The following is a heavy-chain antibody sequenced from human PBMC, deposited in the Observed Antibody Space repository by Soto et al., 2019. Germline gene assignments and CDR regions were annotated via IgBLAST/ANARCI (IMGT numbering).Heavy chain of an antibody. V-gene: IGHV1-24*01. J-gene: IGHJ4*02. CDR3: ARDGVKLTTVTYDY. Sequence: ASVKVSCKVSGYTLTELSMHWVRQAPGKGLEWMGGIDPEDGETIYAQKLQGRVTMTTDTSTSTAYMELRSLRSDDTAVYYCARDGVKLTTVTYDYWGQGTLVTVSS. CDR1: GYTLTELS. D-gene: IGHD4-17*01. CDR2: IDPEDGET.